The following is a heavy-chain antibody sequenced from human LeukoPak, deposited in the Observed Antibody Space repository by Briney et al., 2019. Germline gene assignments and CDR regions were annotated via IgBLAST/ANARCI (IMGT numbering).Heavy chain of an antibody. CDR2: IYYSGST. J-gene: IGHJ6*02. CDR3: ARDRAARPLFGYYGMDV. Sequence: SSETLSLTCTVSGGSISSYHWSWIRQPPGKGLEWIGYIYYSGSTNYNPSLKSRVTISVDTSKNQFSLKLSSVTAADTAVYYCARDRAARPLFGYYGMDVWGQGTTVTVSS. CDR1: GGSISSYH. V-gene: IGHV4-59*01. D-gene: IGHD6-6*01.